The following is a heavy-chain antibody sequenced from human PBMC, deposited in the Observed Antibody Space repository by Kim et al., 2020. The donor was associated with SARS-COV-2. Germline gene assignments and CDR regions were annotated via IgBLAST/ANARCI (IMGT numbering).Heavy chain of an antibody. Sequence: KFYVDSVEGRFTVSRDNAKNSVYLKMNGLGAEDTAVYYCARDDGFRSIDHWGQGTLVTVSS. V-gene: IGHV3-7*01. CDR3: ARDDGFRSIDH. J-gene: IGHJ4*02. CDR2: K. D-gene: IGHD6-25*01.